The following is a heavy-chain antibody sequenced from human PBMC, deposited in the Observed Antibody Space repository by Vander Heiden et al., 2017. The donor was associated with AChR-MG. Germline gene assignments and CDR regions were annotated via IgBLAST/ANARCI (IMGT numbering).Heavy chain of an antibody. Sequence: EVQLLESGGGLVQPGGSLRLSCEASGFTSSGYAMGWVRQAPGKGLEWVSAISGSGGSTYYADSVKGRFTISRDNSKNTLYLQMNSLRAEDTAVYYCAKFGHLEWSNNGDYWGQGTLVTVSS. J-gene: IGHJ4*02. CDR3: AKFGHLEWSNNGDY. CDR2: ISGSGGST. D-gene: IGHD3-3*01. V-gene: IGHV3-23*01. CDR1: GFTSSGYA.